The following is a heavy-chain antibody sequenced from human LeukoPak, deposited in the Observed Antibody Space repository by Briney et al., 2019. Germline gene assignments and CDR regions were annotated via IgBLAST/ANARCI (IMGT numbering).Heavy chain of an antibody. J-gene: IGHJ6*03. CDR3: ARDKGNPFYCYYYYIDV. D-gene: IGHD4-23*01. CDR1: RGSISSYY. Sequence: SETLSLTRIVSRGSISSYYWSWIRQPAGKGLEWIGRIYTSGSTSYNPSLKRRVTMSVDTSKNQFSLKLSSVTAADTAVYYCARDKGNPFYCYYYYIDVWGKGTTVAVYS. CDR2: IYTSGST. V-gene: IGHV4-4*07.